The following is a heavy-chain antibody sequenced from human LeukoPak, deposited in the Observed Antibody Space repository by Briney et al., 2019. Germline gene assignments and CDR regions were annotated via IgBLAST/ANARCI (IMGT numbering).Heavy chain of an antibody. CDR2: IHPGSSNT. J-gene: IGHJ3*02. CDR3: ASHYETSGYFGFDI. V-gene: IGHV5-51*01. CDR1: GYVFTNYW. Sequence: GESLKISCKGSGYVFTNYWIAWVRQVPEKGLEWMGIIHPGSSNTKYGPSFQGQVAISADKSISTAYLHWNNLRASDTAMDDCASHYETSGYFGFDIWGQGTMVTV. D-gene: IGHD3-22*01.